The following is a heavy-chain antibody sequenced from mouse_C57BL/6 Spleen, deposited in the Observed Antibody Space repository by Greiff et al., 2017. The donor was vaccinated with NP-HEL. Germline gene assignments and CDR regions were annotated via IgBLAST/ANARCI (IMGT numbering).Heavy chain of an antibody. CDR1: GFNIKDYY. V-gene: IGHV14-2*01. D-gene: IGHD1-2*01. CDR3: ARSTAGVYFDY. CDR2: IDPEDGET. Sequence: DVQLQESGAELVKPGASVKLSCTASGFNIKDYYMHWVKQRPEQGLEWIGRIDPEDGETKYAPKFPGKATITADTSSNTAYLQLSSLTSEGTAVYYGARSTAGVYFDYWGQGTTLTVSS. J-gene: IGHJ2*01.